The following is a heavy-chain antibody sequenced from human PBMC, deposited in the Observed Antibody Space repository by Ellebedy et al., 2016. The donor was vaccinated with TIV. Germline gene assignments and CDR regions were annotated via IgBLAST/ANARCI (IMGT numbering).Heavy chain of an antibody. V-gene: IGHV3-33*01. J-gene: IGHJ4*02. Sequence: GGSLRLSXEASGFTFGSYGMHWVRQAPGKGLESVAYMWFDGSNKYYGDSVKGRFTISRDNPKNTLYLQMNSLRVEDTAIYYCAREFSEFYFGHWGRGTLVTVSS. CDR1: GFTFGSYG. CDR3: AREFSEFYFGH. CDR2: MWFDGSNK. D-gene: IGHD2/OR15-2a*01.